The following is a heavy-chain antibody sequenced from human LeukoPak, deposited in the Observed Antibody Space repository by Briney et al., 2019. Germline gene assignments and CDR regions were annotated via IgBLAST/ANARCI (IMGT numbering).Heavy chain of an antibody. CDR3: ARRRSSSSWQFPFDY. D-gene: IGHD6-13*01. CDR2: IDPSDSYT. CDR1: GYSFTSYW. V-gene: IGHV5-10-1*01. J-gene: IGHJ4*02. Sequence: GESLKISCKGSGYSFTSYWISWVRQMPGKGLEWMGRIDPSDSYTNYSPSFQGHVTISADKSISTAYLQWSSLKAPDTAMYYCARRRSSSSWQFPFDYWGQGTLVTVSS.